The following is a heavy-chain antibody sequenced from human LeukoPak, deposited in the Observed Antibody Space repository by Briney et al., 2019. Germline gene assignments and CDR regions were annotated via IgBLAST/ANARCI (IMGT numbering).Heavy chain of an antibody. CDR2: ISSSISYI. Sequence: VSSISSSISYIYYADSVKGRFTISRDNAKNSLYLQMNSLRAEDTAVYYCASFWSGYYSIYWGQGTLVTVSS. D-gene: IGHD3-3*01. CDR3: ASFWSGYYSIY. J-gene: IGHJ4*02. V-gene: IGHV3-21*01.